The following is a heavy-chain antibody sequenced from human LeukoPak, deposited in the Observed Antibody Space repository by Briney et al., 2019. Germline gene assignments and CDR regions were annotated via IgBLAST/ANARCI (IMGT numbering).Heavy chain of an antibody. J-gene: IGHJ5*02. Sequence: ASVKVSCKASGGTFSSYAISWVRQAPGQGLEWMGWISAYNGNTNYAQKLQGRVTMTTDTSTSTAYMELRSLRSDDTAVYYRARDGYYDSSGYYNWFDPWGQGTLVTVSS. D-gene: IGHD3-22*01. V-gene: IGHV1-18*01. CDR2: ISAYNGNT. CDR1: GGTFSSYA. CDR3: ARDGYYDSSGYYNWFDP.